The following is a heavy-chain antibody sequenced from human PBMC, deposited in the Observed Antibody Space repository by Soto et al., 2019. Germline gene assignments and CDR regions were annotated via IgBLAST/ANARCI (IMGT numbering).Heavy chain of an antibody. Sequence: SETLSLTCTVSGGSIGSYYWSWIRQPPGKGLEWIGYIYYSGSTNYNPSLKSRVTISVDTSKNQFSLKLSSVTAADTAVYYCARLSHYDILTGYTGVLDYWGQGTLVTVSS. CDR3: ARLSHYDILTGYTGVLDY. CDR1: GGSIGSYY. D-gene: IGHD3-9*01. V-gene: IGHV4-59*08. J-gene: IGHJ4*02. CDR2: IYYSGST.